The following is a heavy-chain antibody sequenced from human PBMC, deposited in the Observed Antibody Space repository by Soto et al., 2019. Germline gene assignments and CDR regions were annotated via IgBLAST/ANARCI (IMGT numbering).Heavy chain of an antibody. CDR1: GFTFSSYA. Sequence: GGSLRLSCAASGFTFSSYAMSWVRQAPGKGLEWVSATSGSGGSTYYADSVKGRFTISRDNSKNTLYLQMNSLRAEDTAVYYCAKEPLDSSGYYTDYWGQGTLVTVSS. J-gene: IGHJ4*02. D-gene: IGHD3-22*01. V-gene: IGHV3-23*01. CDR2: TSGSGGST. CDR3: AKEPLDSSGYYTDY.